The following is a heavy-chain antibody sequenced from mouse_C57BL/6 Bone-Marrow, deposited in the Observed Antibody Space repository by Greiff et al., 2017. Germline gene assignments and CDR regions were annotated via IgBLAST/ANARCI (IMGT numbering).Heavy chain of an antibody. CDR1: GFTFSDYG. J-gene: IGHJ2*01. V-gene: IGHV5-17*01. CDR3: ARLDVNY. CDR2: ISSGSSTI. Sequence: EVKLVESGGGLVKPGGSLKLSCAASGFTFSDYGMHWVRQAPEKGLEWVAYISSGSSTIYYADTVNGRLTISRDNAKNTLFLQMTSLRSEDTAMYYCARLDVNYWGQGTTLTVSS.